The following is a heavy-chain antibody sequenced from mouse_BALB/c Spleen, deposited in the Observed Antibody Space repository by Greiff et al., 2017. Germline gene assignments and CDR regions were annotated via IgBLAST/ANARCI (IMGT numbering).Heavy chain of an antibody. CDR3: ANYYGNDLAD. Sequence: VKLVESGGGLVKPGGSLKLSCAASGFTFSSYAMSWVRQTPEKRLEWVASISSGGSTYYPDSVKGRFTICRDNARNILYLQMSSLRSEDTAMYYCANYYGNDLADWGEGTLVTVAA. CDR1: GFTFSSYA. D-gene: IGHD2-2*01. V-gene: IGHV5-6-5*01. J-gene: IGHJ3*01. CDR2: ISSGGST.